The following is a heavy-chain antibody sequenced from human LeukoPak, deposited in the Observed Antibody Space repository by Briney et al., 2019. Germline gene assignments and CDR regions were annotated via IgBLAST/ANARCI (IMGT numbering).Heavy chain of an antibody. CDR2: MNPNSGNT. J-gene: IGHJ4*02. V-gene: IGHV1-8*03. CDR1: GYTFTGYD. D-gene: IGHD6-19*01. Sequence: ASVKVSCKASGYTFTGYDINWVRQAPGQGLEWMGWMNPNSGNTGYAQKFQGRVTITRNTSISTAYMELSSLRSEDTAVYYCARGPFSEPGIAVAGSFDYWGQGTLVTVSS. CDR3: ARGPFSEPGIAVAGSFDY.